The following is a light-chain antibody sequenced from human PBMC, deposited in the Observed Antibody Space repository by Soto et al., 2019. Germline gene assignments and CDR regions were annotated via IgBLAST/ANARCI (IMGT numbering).Light chain of an antibody. Sequence: EVVVTQSPATLSVSLGGRATLSCRASQSVRTNLAWYQQKPGQAHRLLIYAASTRATGVPARFSGSGSGTEFTLTITSLQSEDFAVYYCQQYNNWPPLTFGGGTKLEVK. CDR3: QQYNNWPPLT. V-gene: IGKV3-15*01. CDR2: AAS. J-gene: IGKJ4*01. CDR1: QSVRTN.